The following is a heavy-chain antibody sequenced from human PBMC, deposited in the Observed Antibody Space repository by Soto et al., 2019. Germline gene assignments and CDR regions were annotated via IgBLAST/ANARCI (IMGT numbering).Heavy chain of an antibody. Sequence: QVQLVESGGGVVQPGRSLTLSCAASGFSFSTYGMHWIRQAPGKGLEWVAVRWSNGNKNYADSVKGRFTISRDTSQNILFLQMDSLRAEDTAVYYCARDSLGVPTDFDYWGQGTLVTVSS. CDR2: RWSNGNK. D-gene: IGHD2-8*01. V-gene: IGHV3-33*01. CDR3: ARDSLGVPTDFDY. CDR1: GFSFSTYG. J-gene: IGHJ4*02.